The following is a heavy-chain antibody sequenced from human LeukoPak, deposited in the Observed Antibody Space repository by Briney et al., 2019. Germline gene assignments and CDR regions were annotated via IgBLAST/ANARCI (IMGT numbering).Heavy chain of an antibody. Sequence: SETLSLTCSVSGGSLSSYYWTCIPQPAGKGLEWIGRIYTSGSTNYNPSLKSRVTMSLDTSKNQFSLKLSSVTAADTAVYYCARGGDYHPYDYWGQGTLVTVSS. CDR1: GGSLSSYY. CDR3: ARGGDYHPYDY. J-gene: IGHJ4*02. CDR2: IYTSGST. V-gene: IGHV4-4*07. D-gene: IGHD4-17*01.